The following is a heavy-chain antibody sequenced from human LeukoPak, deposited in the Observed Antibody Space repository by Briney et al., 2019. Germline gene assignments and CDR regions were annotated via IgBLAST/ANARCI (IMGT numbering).Heavy chain of an antibody. D-gene: IGHD3-10*01. J-gene: IGHJ6*02. CDR3: ARVVEQWFGVAYYYGMDV. CDR1: GYTFTNYG. CDR2: VTAYKGRT. V-gene: IGHV1-18*01. Sequence: GASVKVSRKASGYTFTNYGVSWVRQAPGQGLEWVGWVTAYKGRTDYAQKLQGRVTMTTDTSTSTAYMELRSLRSDDTAVYYCARVVEQWFGVAYYYGMDVWGQGTTVTVSS.